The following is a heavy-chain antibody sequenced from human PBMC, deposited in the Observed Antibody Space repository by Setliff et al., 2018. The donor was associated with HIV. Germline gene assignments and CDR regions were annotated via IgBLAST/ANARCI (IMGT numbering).Heavy chain of an antibody. CDR1: GGSLSGYY. CDR3: ARGRMATVLIRNWIDP. D-gene: IGHD4-4*01. Sequence: SETLSLPCAVYGGSLSGYYWTWIRQPPGKGLEWIGEINHSGSTNYNPSLKSRVTISIDTSKNQSSLKLSSVTAADTAMYYCARGRMATVLIRNWIDPWGQGSLVTVSS. CDR2: INHSGST. J-gene: IGHJ5*02. V-gene: IGHV4-34*01.